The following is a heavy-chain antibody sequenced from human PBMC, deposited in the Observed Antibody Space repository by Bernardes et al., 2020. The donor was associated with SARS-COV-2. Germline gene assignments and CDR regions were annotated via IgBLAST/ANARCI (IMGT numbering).Heavy chain of an antibody. CDR1: GFTFHNYG. CDR3: AKDRSDFWIGNYDS. J-gene: IGHJ4*02. D-gene: IGHD3-3*01. CDR2: ISFDGKNK. V-gene: IGHV3-30*18. Sequence: SLRLSCAGSGFTFHNYGMHWVRQAPGKGLEWVAVISFDGKNKYYADSVKGRFTISRENSKNTLFLQMNSLRAEDTAVYSCAKDRSDFWIGNYDSWGQGTLVTVSS.